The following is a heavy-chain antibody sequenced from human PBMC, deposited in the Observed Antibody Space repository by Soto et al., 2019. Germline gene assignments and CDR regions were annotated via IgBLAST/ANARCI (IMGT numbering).Heavy chain of an antibody. CDR2: IYYSGST. Sequence: PSETLSLTCTVSGGSISSGGYYWSWIRQHPGKGLEWIGYIYYSGSTYYNPSLKSRVTISVDTSKNQFSLKLSSVTAADTAVYYCARDVSHGTRFYYYYGMDVWGQGTTVTVSS. V-gene: IGHV4-31*03. CDR3: ARDVSHGTRFYYYYGMDV. D-gene: IGHD1-1*01. CDR1: GGSISSGGYY. J-gene: IGHJ6*02.